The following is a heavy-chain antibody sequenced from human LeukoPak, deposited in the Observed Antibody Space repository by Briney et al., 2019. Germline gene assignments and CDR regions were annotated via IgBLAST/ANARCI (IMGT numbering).Heavy chain of an antibody. Sequence: SETLSLTCTVSGGSISSSSYYWGWIRQPPGKGLEWIGEINHSGSTNYNPSLKSRVTISVDTSKNQFSLKLSSVTAADTAVYYCARDRVDYYGSGPFYMDVWGKGTTVTVSS. CDR3: ARDRVDYYGSGPFYMDV. J-gene: IGHJ6*03. CDR1: GGSISSSSYY. D-gene: IGHD3-10*01. CDR2: INHSGST. V-gene: IGHV4-39*07.